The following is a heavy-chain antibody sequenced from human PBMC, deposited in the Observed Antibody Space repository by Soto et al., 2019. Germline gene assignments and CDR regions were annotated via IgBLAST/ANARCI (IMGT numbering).Heavy chain of an antibody. Sequence: PGGSLRLSCAASGFTVSSNYMSWVRQAPGKGLEWVSDIYSGGSTYYADAVKSRFTTSTDNSKNTLYLLMNSLRVEDTTVYYCARESDSSCYFDYWGQGTLVTVSS. CDR3: ARESDSSCYFDY. V-gene: IGHV3-53*01. CDR1: GFTVSSNY. D-gene: IGHD3-22*01. CDR2: IYSGGST. J-gene: IGHJ4*02.